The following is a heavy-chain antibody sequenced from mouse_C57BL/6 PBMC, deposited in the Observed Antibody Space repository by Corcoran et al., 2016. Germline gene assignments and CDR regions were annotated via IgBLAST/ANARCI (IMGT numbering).Heavy chain of an antibody. Sequence: QIQLVQSGPELKKPGETVKISCKASGYTFTTSGMRWVKQAPGKGLKWMGWINTYSGVPTYADDFKGRFAFSLETSASTAYLQINNLKNEDTATYCCARWPLYDYDGYYAMDYWGQGTSVTVSS. CDR2: INTYSGVP. V-gene: IGHV9-3*01. J-gene: IGHJ4*01. CDR1: GYTFTTSG. CDR3: ARWPLYDYDGYYAMDY. D-gene: IGHD2-4*01.